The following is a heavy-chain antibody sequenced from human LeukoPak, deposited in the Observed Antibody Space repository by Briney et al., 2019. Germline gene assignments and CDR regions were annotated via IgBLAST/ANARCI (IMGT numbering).Heavy chain of an antibody. J-gene: IGHJ4*02. CDR1: GFTFSTYA. D-gene: IGHD2-15*01. Sequence: PGGSLRLSCAASGFTFSTYAMSWVRQAPGKGLEWVSAISTTGDNTYYADSVKGRFTISRDNSKNTQFLQMNSLRAEDTAVYYCLGYCSGGSCYSGAHWGQGTQVTVSS. V-gene: IGHV3-23*01. CDR3: LGYCSGGSCYSGAH. CDR2: ISTTGDNT.